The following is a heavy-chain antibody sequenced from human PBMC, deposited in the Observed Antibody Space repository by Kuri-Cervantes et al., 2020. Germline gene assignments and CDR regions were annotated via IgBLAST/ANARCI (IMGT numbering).Heavy chain of an antibody. V-gene: IGHV3-33*01. J-gene: IGHJ6*02. CDR2: IWYDGSNK. CDR3: ARDWRKGIAAAGTSRGGMDV. CDR1: GFTFSSYG. Sequence: GESLKISCAASGFTFSSYGMHWVRQAPGKGLEWVAVIWYDGSNKYYADSVKGRFTISRDNSKNTLYLQMNSLRAEDTAVYYRARDWRKGIAAAGTSRGGMDVWGQGTTVTVSS. D-gene: IGHD6-13*01.